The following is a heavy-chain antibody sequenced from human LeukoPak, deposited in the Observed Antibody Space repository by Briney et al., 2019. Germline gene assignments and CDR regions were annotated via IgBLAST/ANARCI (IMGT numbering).Heavy chain of an antibody. CDR2: ISGSGGST. V-gene: IGHV3-23*01. CDR1: GFTFSSYA. Sequence: PGGSLRLSCAASGFTFSSYAMSWVRQAPGKGLEWVSAISGSGGSTYYADSVKGRFTISRDNSKNTLYLQMNSLRAEDTAVYYCAKAGPQGYCSSTSCYTFDYWGQGTLVTVSS. CDR3: AKAGPQGYCSSTSCYTFDY. J-gene: IGHJ4*02. D-gene: IGHD2-2*01.